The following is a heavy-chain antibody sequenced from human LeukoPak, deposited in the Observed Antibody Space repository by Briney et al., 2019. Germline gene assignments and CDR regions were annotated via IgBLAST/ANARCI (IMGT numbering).Heavy chain of an antibody. J-gene: IGHJ4*02. CDR1: GYTFTSYD. CDR2: MNPNSGNT. D-gene: IGHD2-15*01. Sequence: GASVKVSCKASGYTFTSYDINWLRQATGQGLEWMGWMNPNSGNTGYAQKFQGRVTITRNTSISTAYMELSSLRSEDTAVYYCARSPRYCSGGSCHYYFDYWAQGTLVTVSS. CDR3: ARSPRYCSGGSCHYYFDY. V-gene: IGHV1-8*03.